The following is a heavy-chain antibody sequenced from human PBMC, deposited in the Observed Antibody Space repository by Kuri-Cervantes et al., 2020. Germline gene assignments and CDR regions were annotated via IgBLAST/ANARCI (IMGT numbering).Heavy chain of an antibody. CDR1: GFTFSSYA. Sequence: GESLKISCAASGFTFSSYAMNWVRQAPGKGLEWVSSISSSSSYIYYADSVKGRFTISRDNAKNSPYLQMNSLRAEDTAVYYCARRKGISNYYYYGMDVWGQGTTVTVSS. CDR3: ARRKGISNYYYYGMDV. V-gene: IGHV3-21*01. CDR2: ISSSSSYI. J-gene: IGHJ6*02. D-gene: IGHD3-3*01.